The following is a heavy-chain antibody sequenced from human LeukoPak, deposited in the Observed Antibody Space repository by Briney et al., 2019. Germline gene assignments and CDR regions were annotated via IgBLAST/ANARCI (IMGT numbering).Heavy chain of an antibody. D-gene: IGHD5-18*01. V-gene: IGHV1-18*01. J-gene: IGHJ5*02. CDR2: ISAYNGNT. CDR3: ARDKDTAMVLDWFDP. Sequence: ASVKVSCKASGYTFTSYGISWVRQAPGQGLEWMGWISAYNGNTNYAQKLQGRVTMTTDTSTSTAYMELRSLRSDDTAVYCCARDKDTAMVLDWFDPWGQGTLVTVSS. CDR1: GYTFTSYG.